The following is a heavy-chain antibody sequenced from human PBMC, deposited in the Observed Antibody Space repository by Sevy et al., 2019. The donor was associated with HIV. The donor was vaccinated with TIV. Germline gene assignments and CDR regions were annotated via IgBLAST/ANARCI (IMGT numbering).Heavy chain of an antibody. CDR3: AKEVYGGIAAAGTGEFDP. D-gene: IGHD6-13*01. J-gene: IGHJ5*02. CDR1: GFTFDDYA. V-gene: IGHV3-9*01. Sequence: GGSLRLSCAASGFTFDDYAMHWVRQAPGKGLEWVSGISWKSGSIGYADSVKGRFPISRDNAKNSLYLQMNSLRADDTALYYCAKEVYGGIAAAGTGEFDPWGQGTLVTVSS. CDR2: ISWKSGSI.